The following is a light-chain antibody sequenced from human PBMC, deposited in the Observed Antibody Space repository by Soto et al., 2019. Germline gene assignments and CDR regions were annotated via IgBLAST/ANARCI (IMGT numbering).Light chain of an antibody. J-gene: IGKJ5*01. CDR3: QQYDNLPIT. CDR1: QDLSNY. CDR2: YAS. V-gene: IGKV1-33*01. Sequence: DIQMTQSPSSLSASVGDRVTITCQASQDLSNYLNWYQQKPGKAPKLLIYYASNLETGVPSRFSGSGSVPDFTFSISSLQPEYIATYYCQQYDNLPITVGQGTLLEIK.